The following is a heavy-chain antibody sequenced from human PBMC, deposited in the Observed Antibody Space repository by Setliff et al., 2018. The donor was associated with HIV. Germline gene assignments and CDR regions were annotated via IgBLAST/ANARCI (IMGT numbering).Heavy chain of an antibody. J-gene: IGHJ4*02. CDR3: ARGRGSSSSWPIDY. D-gene: IGHD6-13*01. Sequence: SETLSLTCTVSGGSISSTSYYWGWIRQPPGTGLEWIGSISSSGNTYHSPSLESRVTISIDTSKNQFSLKLSSVTAADTAVYFCARGRGSSSSWPIDYWGQGTLVTVSS. V-gene: IGHV4-39*07. CDR2: ISSSGNT. CDR1: GGSISSTSYY.